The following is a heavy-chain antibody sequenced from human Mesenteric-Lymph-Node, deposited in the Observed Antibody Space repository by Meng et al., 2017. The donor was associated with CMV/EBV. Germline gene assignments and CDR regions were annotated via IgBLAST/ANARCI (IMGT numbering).Heavy chain of an antibody. CDR1: GDSISSDDYY. Sequence: SETLSLTCSVSGDSISSDDYYWSWIRQPPGKGLEWIGHIYYSGSTYYNPSLRSRITMSIDTSKNQFSLRLSSVTAADTAVYYCARGRLIQLWPLGRPHNWFDPWGQGTLVTSPQ. D-gene: IGHD5-18*01. J-gene: IGHJ5*02. V-gene: IGHV4-30-4*08. CDR3: ARGRLIQLWPLGRPHNWFDP. CDR2: IYYSGST.